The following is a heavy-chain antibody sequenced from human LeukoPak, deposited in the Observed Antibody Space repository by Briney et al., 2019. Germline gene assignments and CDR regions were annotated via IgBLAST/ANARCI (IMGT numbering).Heavy chain of an antibody. CDR1: GFTFSSYW. CDR2: IKQDGSEK. V-gene: IGHV3-7*01. J-gene: IGHJ4*02. D-gene: IGHD3-22*01. Sequence: GGSLRLSCAASGFTFSSYWMSWVRQAPGKGLEWVANIKQDGSEKYYVDSVKGRFTISRDDAKSSLYLQMNSLRAEDTAVYFCARGGSLSGYNVYWGQGTLVTVSS. CDR3: ARGGSLSGYNVY.